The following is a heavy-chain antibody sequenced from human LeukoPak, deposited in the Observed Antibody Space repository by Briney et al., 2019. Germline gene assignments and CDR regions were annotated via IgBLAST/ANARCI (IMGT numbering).Heavy chain of an antibody. J-gene: IGHJ4*02. CDR2: MNPNSGNT. CDR3: ARALRVGRYSADY. Sequence: GASVKVSCKASGYTFTSYDINWVRQATGQGLEWMGWMNPNSGNTGSAQRFQGRVTMTRNTSMSTAYMELSSLRSEDTAVYYCARALRVGRYSADYWGQGTLVTVSS. D-gene: IGHD2-15*01. V-gene: IGHV1-8*01. CDR1: GYTFTSYD.